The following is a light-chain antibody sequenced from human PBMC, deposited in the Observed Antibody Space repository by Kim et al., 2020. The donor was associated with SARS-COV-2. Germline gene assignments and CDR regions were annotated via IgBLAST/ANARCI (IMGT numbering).Light chain of an antibody. Sequence: SYELTQPPSVSVAPGKTARITCGGNNIGSKSVQWYQQKPGQAPVLVIYFDSDRPSGIPERVSGSNSGNTATLTISRVEAGDEADYYCQVWESSSDHVLFG. CDR3: QVWESSSDHVL. CDR1: NIGSKS. CDR2: FDS. V-gene: IGLV3-21*01. J-gene: IGLJ2*01.